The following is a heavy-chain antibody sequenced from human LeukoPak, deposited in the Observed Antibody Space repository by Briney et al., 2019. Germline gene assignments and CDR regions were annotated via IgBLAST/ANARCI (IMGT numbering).Heavy chain of an antibody. Sequence: SVKVSCKASGFTFTSSAVQWVRQARGQRLEWTGWIVVGSGNTNYAQKLQERVTITRDMSTSTAYMELSSLRSEDTAVYYCAASPDYYDSSGYSYYFDYWGQGTLVTVSS. J-gene: IGHJ4*02. D-gene: IGHD3-22*01. V-gene: IGHV1-58*01. CDR2: IVVGSGNT. CDR1: GFTFTSSA. CDR3: AASPDYYDSSGYSYYFDY.